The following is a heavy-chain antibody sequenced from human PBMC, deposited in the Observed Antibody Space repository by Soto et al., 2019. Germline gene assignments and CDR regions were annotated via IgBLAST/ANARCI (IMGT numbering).Heavy chain of an antibody. V-gene: IGHV3-66*01. D-gene: IGHD1-7*01. CDR1: GFTVSSNY. Sequence: GGSLRLSCAASGFTVSSNYMSWVRQAPGKGLEWVSVIYSGGSTYYADSVKGRFTISRDNSKNTLYLQMNSLRAEDTAVYYCARDKPPEITGTTGNDAFDIWGQGTMVTVSS. CDR2: IYSGGST. CDR3: ARDKPPEITGTTGNDAFDI. J-gene: IGHJ3*02.